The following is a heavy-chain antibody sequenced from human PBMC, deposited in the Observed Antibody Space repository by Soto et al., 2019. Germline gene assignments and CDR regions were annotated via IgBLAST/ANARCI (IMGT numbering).Heavy chain of an antibody. CDR2: IYYSGST. Sequence: SETLSLTCTVSGGSISPYYWSWIRQPPGQGLEWIGYIYYSGSTTYNPSLKSRVTISLDTSKNHFSLKLGSVTAADTAVYYCARHGGWLLDYWGQGTLVTVSS. D-gene: IGHD6-19*01. V-gene: IGHV4-59*08. CDR1: GGSISPYY. J-gene: IGHJ4*02. CDR3: ARHGGWLLDY.